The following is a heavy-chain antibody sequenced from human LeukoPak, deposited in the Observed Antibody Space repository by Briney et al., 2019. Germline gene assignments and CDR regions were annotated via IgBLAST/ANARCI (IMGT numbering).Heavy chain of an antibody. CDR1: GYTFTRHY. CDR3: ARSAVVAATGYFDY. D-gene: IGHD2-15*01. Sequence: ASVKVSCKASGYTFTRHYMHWVRQAPGQGLEWMGIINPSGGSTSYPQKFQGRVTMTRDTSPSTVYMELSSLRSEDTAVYYCARSAVVAATGYFDYWGQGTLVTVSS. CDR2: INPSGGST. V-gene: IGHV1-46*01. J-gene: IGHJ4*02.